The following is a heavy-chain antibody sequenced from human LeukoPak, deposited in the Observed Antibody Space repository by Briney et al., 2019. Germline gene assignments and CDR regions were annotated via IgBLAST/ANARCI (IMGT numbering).Heavy chain of an antibody. J-gene: IGHJ4*02. D-gene: IGHD3-3*01. CDR3: AGLNDFWRGYLKYYFDY. CDR1: GYSFTSYW. CDR2: IYPRDSDT. Sequence: GESLKISCKGSGYSFTSYWIGWVRQMPGKGLELMGIIYPRDSDTRYSPSFQCQVTISADKSITTTYLQCSGLKASDTAMYYCAGLNDFWRGYLKYYFDYWGQGTLVTVSS. V-gene: IGHV5-51*01.